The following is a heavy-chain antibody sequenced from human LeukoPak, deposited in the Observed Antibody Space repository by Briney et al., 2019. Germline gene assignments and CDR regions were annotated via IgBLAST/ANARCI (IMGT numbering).Heavy chain of an antibody. CDR2: ISGSGGST. CDR1: GFTFSNSW. CDR3: AKELRYFDWLLKPGSYFDY. Sequence: PGGSLRLSCAASGFTFSNSWMSWVRQAPGKGLEWVSAISGSGGSTYYADSVKGRFTISRDNSKNTLYLQMNSLRAEDTAVYYCAKELRYFDWLLKPGSYFDYWGQGTLVTVSS. D-gene: IGHD3-9*01. J-gene: IGHJ4*02. V-gene: IGHV3-23*01.